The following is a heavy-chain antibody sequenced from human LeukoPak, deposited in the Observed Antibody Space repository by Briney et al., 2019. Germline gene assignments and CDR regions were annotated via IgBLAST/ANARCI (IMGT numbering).Heavy chain of an antibody. CDR2: IIPIFGTA. J-gene: IGHJ6*02. CDR3: ARRYCSSTSCPRGYGMDV. D-gene: IGHD2-2*01. V-gene: IGHV1-69*13. Sequence: SVKVSCKASGYTFTSYGISWVRQAPGQGLEWMGGIIPIFGTANYAQKFQGRVTITADESTSTAYMELSSLRSEDTAVYYCARRYCSSTSCPRGYGMDVWGQGTTVTVSS. CDR1: GYTFTSYG.